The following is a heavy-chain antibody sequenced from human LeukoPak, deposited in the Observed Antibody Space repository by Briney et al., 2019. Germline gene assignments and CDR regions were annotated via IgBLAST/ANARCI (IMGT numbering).Heavy chain of an antibody. D-gene: IGHD5-18*01. CDR2: IKQDGSEK. CDR3: AARWGYNGFDI. J-gene: IGHJ3*02. Sequence: GGSLRLSCAASGFTFSSYWMSWVRQAPGKGLEWVASIKQDGSEKYYVDSVKSRFTISRDNAKNSLYLQMNSLRAEDTAVYYCAARWGYNGFDIWGQGTMVAVSS. V-gene: IGHV3-7*01. CDR1: GFTFSSYW.